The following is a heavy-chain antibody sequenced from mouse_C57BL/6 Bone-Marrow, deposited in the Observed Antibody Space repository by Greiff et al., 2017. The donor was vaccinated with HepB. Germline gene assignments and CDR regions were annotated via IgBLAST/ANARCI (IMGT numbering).Heavy chain of an antibody. D-gene: IGHD2-3*01. CDR2: ISNGGGST. CDR1: GFTFSDYY. V-gene: IGHV5-12*01. J-gene: IGHJ2*01. CDR3: ARPNDGYFDY. Sequence: DVKLVESGGGLVQPGGSLKLSCAASGFTFSDYYMYWVRQTPEKRLEWVAYISNGGGSTYYPDTVKGRFTISRDNAKNTLYLQMSRLKSEDTAMYYCARPNDGYFDYWGQGTTLTVSS.